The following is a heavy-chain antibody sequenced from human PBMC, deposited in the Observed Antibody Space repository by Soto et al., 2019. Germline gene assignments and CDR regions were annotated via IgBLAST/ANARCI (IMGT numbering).Heavy chain of an antibody. J-gene: IGHJ4*02. CDR2: INHSGST. CDR3: ARGPYYYGTSGYYPAFWYFDY. Sequence: SSETLSLTCAVYGGSFSDYYWSWIRQPPGKGPEWIGEINHSGSTNYNPSLKSRVTISVDTSKNQFSLKLTSVTAADTAVYYCARGPYYYGTSGYYPAFWYFDYWGQGSLVTVSS. V-gene: IGHV4-34*01. D-gene: IGHD3-22*01. CDR1: GGSFSDYY.